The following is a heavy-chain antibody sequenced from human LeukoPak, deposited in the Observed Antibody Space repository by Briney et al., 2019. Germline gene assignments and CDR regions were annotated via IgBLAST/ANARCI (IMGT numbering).Heavy chain of an antibody. CDR2: FGPEDGET. CDR3: ATAGGVLAAAGFGSGVFQH. CDR1: GYTLTELS. V-gene: IGHV1-24*01. Sequence: ASVKVSCKVSGYTLTELSMHWVRQAPGKGLEWMGGFGPEDGETIYAQKFQGRVTMTEDTSTDTAYMELSSLRSEDTAVYYCATAGGVLAAAGFGSGVFQHWGQGTLVTVSS. D-gene: IGHD6-13*01. J-gene: IGHJ1*01.